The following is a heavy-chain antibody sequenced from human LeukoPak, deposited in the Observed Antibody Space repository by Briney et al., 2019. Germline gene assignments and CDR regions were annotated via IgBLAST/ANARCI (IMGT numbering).Heavy chain of an antibody. Sequence: GGSLRLSCAASQFSFSSYSFNWVRQAPGLGLEWVASINKGATHTYYADSMRGRFTVSRDDAKNSLFLQMHSLSAEDTAVYYCVRLRRNGDTSGYYYYYDYWGRGTLVTVSS. V-gene: IGHV3-21*06. J-gene: IGHJ4*02. CDR1: QFSFSSYS. CDR3: VRLRRNGDTSGYYYYYDY. D-gene: IGHD3-22*01. CDR2: INKGATHT.